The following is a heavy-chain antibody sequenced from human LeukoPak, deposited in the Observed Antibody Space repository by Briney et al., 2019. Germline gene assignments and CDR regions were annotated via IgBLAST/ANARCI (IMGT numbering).Heavy chain of an antibody. D-gene: IGHD1-26*01. CDR1: GFTFSRYA. J-gene: IGHJ4*02. CDR3: AKEGDSGTYGFFDY. Sequence: PGRSLRLSCAASGFTFSRYAMHWVRQAPGKGLEWVSSISGSRGSTHYADSVKGRVTISRDNSKNTLYLQMNSLRAEDTALYYCAKEGDSGTYGFFDYWGQGTLVTVSS. CDR2: ISGSRGST. V-gene: IGHV3-23*01.